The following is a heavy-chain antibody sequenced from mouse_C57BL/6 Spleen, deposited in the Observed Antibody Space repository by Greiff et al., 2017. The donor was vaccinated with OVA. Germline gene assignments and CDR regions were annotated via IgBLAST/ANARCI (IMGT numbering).Heavy chain of an antibody. Sequence: VQGVESGAELARPGASVKLSCKASGYTFTSYGISWVKQRTGQGLEWIGEIYPRSGNTYYNEKFKGKATLTADKSSSTAYMELRSLTSEDSAVYFCARGGTGRSYWYFDVGGTGTTVTVSS. V-gene: IGHV1-81*01. CDR2: IYPRSGNT. J-gene: IGHJ1*03. CDR1: GYTFTSYG. CDR3: ARGGTGRSYWYFDV. D-gene: IGHD2-14*01.